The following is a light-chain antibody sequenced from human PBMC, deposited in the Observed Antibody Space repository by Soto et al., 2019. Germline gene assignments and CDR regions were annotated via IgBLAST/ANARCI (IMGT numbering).Light chain of an antibody. V-gene: IGLV1-40*01. CDR3: QSYDLSLSGWV. CDR1: SSNLGSNYN. J-gene: IGLJ3*02. CDR2: GDT. Sequence: QSVLTQPPSVSGAPGQRVTISCTGGSSNLGSNYNVHWYQQLPGTAPKLLIFGDTNRPSGVPDRFSGSKSGTSASLAITGLQPEDEADYYCQSYDLSLSGWVFGGGTKVTVL.